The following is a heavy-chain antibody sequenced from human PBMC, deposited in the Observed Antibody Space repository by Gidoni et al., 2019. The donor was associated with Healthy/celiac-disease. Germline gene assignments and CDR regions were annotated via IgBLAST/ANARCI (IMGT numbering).Heavy chain of an antibody. CDR2: IYHSGST. Sequence: QVQLQESGPGLVKPSVTLSLTCTVSGYSISIGYYWGWIRQPPGKGLEWIGSIYHSGSTYYNPSLKSRVTISVDTSKNQFSLKLSSVTAADTAVYYCASRWSGTSWDYYYYYGMDVWGKGTTVTVSS. V-gene: IGHV4-38-2*02. J-gene: IGHJ6*04. D-gene: IGHD2-2*01. CDR1: GYSISIGYY. CDR3: ASRWSGTSWDYYYYYGMDV.